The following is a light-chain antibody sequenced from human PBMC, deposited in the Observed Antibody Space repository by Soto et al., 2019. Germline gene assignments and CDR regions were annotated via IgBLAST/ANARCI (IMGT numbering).Light chain of an antibody. J-gene: IGKJ2*01. CDR2: WAS. CDR3: QQYYSNPRT. V-gene: IGKV4-1*01. Sequence: DIVMTQSPDSLAVSLGERATINCKSSQSLLYSFNNNNYLAWYQQKPGQPPKLLIYWASTRQSGVPDRFSGSGSGTDFTLTISSLQAEDVAVYFCQQYYSNPRTFGQGTNLEIK. CDR1: QSLLYSFNNNNY.